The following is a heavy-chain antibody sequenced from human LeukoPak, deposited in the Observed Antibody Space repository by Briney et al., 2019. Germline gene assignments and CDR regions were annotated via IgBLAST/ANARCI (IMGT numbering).Heavy chain of an antibody. D-gene: IGHD3-10*01. CDR3: VRHTGSGSYYNLDH. V-gene: IGHV3-74*01. Sequence: PGGSLRLSCAASGYTFSNYWMHWVRQAPGKGLVWVSRINSDGSSTSYADSVKGRFTISRDNAKNTLYLQMSRLRAGDTAVYSCVRHTGSGSYYNLDHWGQGTLVTVSS. CDR2: INSDGSST. CDR1: GYTFSNYW. J-gene: IGHJ4*02.